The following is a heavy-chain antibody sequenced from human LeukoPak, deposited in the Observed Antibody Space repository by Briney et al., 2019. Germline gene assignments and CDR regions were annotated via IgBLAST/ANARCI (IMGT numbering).Heavy chain of an antibody. CDR1: GFTFSSYG. CDR2: IWYDGSNK. D-gene: IGHD5-24*01. Sequence: GGSLRLSCAASGFTFSSYGMHWVRQAPGKGLEWVAVIWYDGSNKYYADSVKGRFTISRDNSKNTLYLQMNSLRAEDTAVYYCARDFRGGYTSYFDYWGQGTLVTVSS. V-gene: IGHV3-33*01. CDR3: ARDFRGGYTSYFDY. J-gene: IGHJ4*02.